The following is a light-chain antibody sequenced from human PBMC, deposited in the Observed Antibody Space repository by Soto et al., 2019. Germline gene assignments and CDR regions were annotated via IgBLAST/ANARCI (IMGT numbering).Light chain of an antibody. CDR2: GAS. CDR1: QNFNHTY. V-gene: IGKV3-20*01. J-gene: IGKJ4*01. Sequence: EIVLTQSPCILSLSPGERATLSCRAIQNFNHTYLAWYQHKPGQAPRLLIYGASSRATGIPDRFSGSGSGTDFTLTINRLEPEDFALYYCQQYDSSPLTFGGGTKVDIK. CDR3: QQYDSSPLT.